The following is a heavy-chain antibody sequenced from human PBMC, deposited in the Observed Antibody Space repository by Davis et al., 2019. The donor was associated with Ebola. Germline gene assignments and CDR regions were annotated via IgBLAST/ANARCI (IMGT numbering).Heavy chain of an antibody. CDR3: ANLDYGDNSGFDY. J-gene: IGHJ4*02. Sequence: GESLKISCAASGFSVSSDYMSWVRQAPGKGLEWVSIVSSGGNTYYADSVKGRFTISRDNSKNTLYLQMNSLRAEDTAVYYCANLDYGDNSGFDYWGQGTLVTVSS. D-gene: IGHD4-23*01. CDR2: VSSGGNT. V-gene: IGHV3-53*01. CDR1: GFSVSSDY.